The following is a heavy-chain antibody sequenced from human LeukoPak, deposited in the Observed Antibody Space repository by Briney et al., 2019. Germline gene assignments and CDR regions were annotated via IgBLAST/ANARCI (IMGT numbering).Heavy chain of an antibody. CDR3: ARVSREEVAAISLYYYYYMDV. V-gene: IGHV6-1*01. J-gene: IGHJ6*03. CDR2: TYYRSKWYN. D-gene: IGHD2-15*01. Sequence: SQTLSLTCAISGDSVSSNSAAWNWIRQSPSRGLEWLGRTYYRSKWYNDYAVSVKSRITINPDTSKNQFSLQLNSVTPEDTAVYYCARVSREEVAAISLYYYYYMDVWGKGTTVTVFS. CDR1: GDSVSSNSAA.